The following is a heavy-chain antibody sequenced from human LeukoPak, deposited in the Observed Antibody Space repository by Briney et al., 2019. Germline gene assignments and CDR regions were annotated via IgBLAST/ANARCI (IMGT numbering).Heavy chain of an antibody. Sequence: GGSLRLSCAASGFTFSSYAMSWVRQAPGKGLEWVAVIWYDGSNKYYADSVKGRFPISRDNSKNTLYLQMNSLRAEDTAVYYCVKDSVAATHLDHWGQGTLVTVSS. CDR1: GFTFSSYA. V-gene: IGHV3-33*06. CDR2: IWYDGSNK. J-gene: IGHJ4*02. D-gene: IGHD2-15*01. CDR3: VKDSVAATHLDH.